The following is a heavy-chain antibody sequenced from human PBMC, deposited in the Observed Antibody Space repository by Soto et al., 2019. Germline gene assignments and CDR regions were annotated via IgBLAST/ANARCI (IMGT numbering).Heavy chain of an antibody. V-gene: IGHV3-23*01. CDR3: AKVPRRKGVIVTYFDY. Sequence: HPGGSLRLSCAASGFTFSSYAMSWVRQAPGKGLEWVSAISGSGGSTYYADSVKGRFTISRDNSKNTLYLQMNSLRAEDTAVYYCAKVPRRKGVIVTYFDYWGQGTLVTVSS. CDR1: GFTFSSYA. D-gene: IGHD3-16*02. CDR2: ISGSGGST. J-gene: IGHJ4*02.